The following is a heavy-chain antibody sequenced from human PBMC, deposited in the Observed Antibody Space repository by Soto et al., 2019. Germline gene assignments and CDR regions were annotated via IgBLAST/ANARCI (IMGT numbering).Heavy chain of an antibody. V-gene: IGHV3-23*01. D-gene: IGHD3-16*01. J-gene: IGHJ4*02. CDR3: AKDFSPGYDYVWGSLRD. CDR1: GFTFSSYA. Sequence: GGSLRLSCAASGFTFSSYAMSWVRQAPGKGLEWVSAIGGSGGSTYYADSVKGRFTISRDNSKNTLYLQMNSLRAEDTAVYYCAKDFSPGYDYVWGSLRDWGQGTLVTVSS. CDR2: IGGSGGST.